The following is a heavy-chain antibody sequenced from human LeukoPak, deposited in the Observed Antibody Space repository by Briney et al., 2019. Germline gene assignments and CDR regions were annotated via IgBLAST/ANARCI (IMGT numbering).Heavy chain of an antibody. D-gene: IGHD1-26*01. V-gene: IGHV4-30-2*01. Sequence: SETLSITCAVSGGSISSGGYSWSWIRQPPGKGLEWIGYIYHSGSTYYNPSLKSRVTISVDRSKNQFSLKLNSMTATDTAVYYCARHSGSYYDNYDYWGQGTLVTVSS. J-gene: IGHJ4*02. CDR3: ARHSGSYYDNYDY. CDR2: IYHSGST. CDR1: GGSISSGGYS.